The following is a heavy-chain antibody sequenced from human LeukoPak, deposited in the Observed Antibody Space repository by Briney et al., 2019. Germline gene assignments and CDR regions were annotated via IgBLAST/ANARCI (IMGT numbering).Heavy chain of an antibody. Sequence: ASVKVSCKASGYTFTGYYMHWVRQAPGQGLEWMGWINPNSGGTNYAQKLQGRVTMTTDTSTSTAYMELRSLRSDDTAVYYCARSEWELLSRFDYWGQGTLVTVSS. CDR1: GYTFTGYY. CDR3: ARSEWELLSRFDY. V-gene: IGHV1-2*02. CDR2: INPNSGGT. J-gene: IGHJ4*02. D-gene: IGHD1-26*01.